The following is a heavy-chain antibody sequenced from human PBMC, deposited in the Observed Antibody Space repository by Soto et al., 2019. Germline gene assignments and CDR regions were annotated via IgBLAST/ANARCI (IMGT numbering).Heavy chain of an antibody. D-gene: IGHD3-16*01. Sequence: PGESLKISCEGSGYMFYGYWIGWVRQMPGKGLEWMGLIYPDNSDTRYSPSFQGQVTLSADKSISTAYLQWSSLKASDTAMYYCARQRGDYYCYYGMDVWGQGTTVTVSS. CDR2: IYPDNSDT. J-gene: IGHJ6*02. CDR3: ARQRGDYYCYYGMDV. V-gene: IGHV5-51*01. CDR1: GYMFYGYW.